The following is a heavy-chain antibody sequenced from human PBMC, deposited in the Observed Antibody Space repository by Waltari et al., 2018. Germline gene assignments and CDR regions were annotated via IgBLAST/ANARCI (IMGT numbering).Heavy chain of an antibody. CDR1: GGTFSGHS. Sequence: QVQLVQSGAEVKRPGSSVKVSCKTSGGTFSGHSFSWVRQAPGQGLEWMGRIIPTLGIADYAQKVRGRGTVTADKSTNTVYMELRSLRSEDTAVYFCARQAQPVSRVPNYYYYGMDVWGQGTTVTVSS. CDR2: IIPTLGIA. CDR3: ARQAQPVSRVPNYYYYGMDV. D-gene: IGHD6-13*01. J-gene: IGHJ6*02. V-gene: IGHV1-69*02.